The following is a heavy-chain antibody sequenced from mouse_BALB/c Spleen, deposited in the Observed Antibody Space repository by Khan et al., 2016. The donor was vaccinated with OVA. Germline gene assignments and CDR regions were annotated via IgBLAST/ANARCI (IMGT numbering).Heavy chain of an antibody. CDR3: ARSTYRYAFVY. V-gene: IGHV3-8*02. CDR2: IIYTGYT. Sequence: VQLQQPGPSLVKPSQTLSLTCSVSGDSITSGYWNWIRKFPGNKLEYMGYIIYTGYTYYNPSLKSRISITRHTSKNQYYLQLNSVTDEDTATYYCARSTYRYAFVYWGQGTLVTVSA. J-gene: IGHJ3*01. CDR1: GDSITSGY. D-gene: IGHD2-12*01.